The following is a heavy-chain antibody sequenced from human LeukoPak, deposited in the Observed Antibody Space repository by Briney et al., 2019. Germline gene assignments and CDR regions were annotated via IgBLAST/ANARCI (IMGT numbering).Heavy chain of an antibody. V-gene: IGHV1-69*04. CDR2: IIPILGIA. Sequence: GASVKVSCKASGYTFTSYAMHWVRQAPGQGLEWMGRIIPILGIANYAQKFQGRVTITADKSTSTAYMELSSLRSEDTAVYYCARDLGDGGNSRYWGQGTLVTVSS. CDR1: GYTFTSYA. CDR3: ARDLGDGGNSRY. J-gene: IGHJ4*02. D-gene: IGHD4-23*01.